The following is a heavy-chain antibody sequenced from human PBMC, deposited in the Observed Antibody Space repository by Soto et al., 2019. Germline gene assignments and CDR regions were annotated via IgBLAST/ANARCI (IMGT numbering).Heavy chain of an antibody. CDR1: GFTFGNYD. Sequence: GGSLRLSCAASGFTFGNYDMSWVRQAPGKGLEWVSSISGSGGSTYYTDSVKGRFSISRDKSKSTLYLQVNSLRAEDTATYYCARDVGPSGSSRWFDTWGQGTLVTVST. J-gene: IGHJ5*02. V-gene: IGHV3-23*01. D-gene: IGHD3-10*01. CDR2: ISGSGGST. CDR3: ARDVGPSGSSRWFDT.